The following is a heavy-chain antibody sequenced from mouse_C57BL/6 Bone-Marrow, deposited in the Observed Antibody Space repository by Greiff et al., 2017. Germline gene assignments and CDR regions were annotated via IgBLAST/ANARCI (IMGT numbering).Heavy chain of an antibody. CDR1: GFNIKDDY. D-gene: IGHD3-2*02. J-gene: IGHJ2*01. V-gene: IGHV14-4*01. CDR2: IDPENGDT. Sequence: EVKVVESGAELVRPGASVKLSCTASGFNIKDDYMHWVKQRPEQGLEWIGWIDPENGDTEYASKFQGKATITADTSSNPAYLQLSSLTSEDTAVYYCTWETAQVDFDYWGQGTTLTVSS. CDR3: TWETAQVDFDY.